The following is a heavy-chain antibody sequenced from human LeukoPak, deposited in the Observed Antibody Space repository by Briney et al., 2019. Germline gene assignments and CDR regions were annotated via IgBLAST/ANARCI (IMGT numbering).Heavy chain of an antibody. V-gene: IGHV3-30*02. CDR1: GFTFSSYG. D-gene: IGHD3-9*01. Sequence: GGSLRLSCAASGFTFSSYGMHWVRQAPGKGLEWVAFIRYDGGNKYYADSVKGRFTISRDNSKNTLYLQMNSLRAEDTAVYYCAKDDYDILTGPMGPIDYWGQGTLVTVSS. CDR3: AKDDYDILTGPMGPIDY. CDR2: IRYDGGNK. J-gene: IGHJ4*02.